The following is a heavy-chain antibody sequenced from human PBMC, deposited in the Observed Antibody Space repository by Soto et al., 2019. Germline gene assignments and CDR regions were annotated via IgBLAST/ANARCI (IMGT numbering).Heavy chain of an antibody. D-gene: IGHD1-26*01. CDR2: IIPIFGTA. J-gene: IGHJ5*02. V-gene: IGHV1-69*12. CDR1: GGTFSSYA. CDR3: ARDREQLPKYNWFDP. Sequence: QVQLVQSGAEVKKPGSSVKVSCKASGGTFSSYAISWVRQAPGQGLEWVGGIIPIFGTANYAQKFQGRVTITADEPTSTAYMELSSLRSEDTAVYYCARDREQLPKYNWFDPWGQGTLVTVSS.